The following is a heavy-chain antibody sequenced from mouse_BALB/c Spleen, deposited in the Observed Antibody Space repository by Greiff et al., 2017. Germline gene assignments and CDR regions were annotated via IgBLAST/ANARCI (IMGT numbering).Heavy chain of an antibody. CDR1: GYTFTSYW. D-gene: IGHD1-2*01. CDR3: ARWGITTADY. Sequence: QVQLQQSGAELARPGASVKLSCKASGYTFTSYWMQWVKQRPGQGLEWIGAIYPGDGDTRYTQKFKGKATLTADKSSSTAYMQLSSLASEDSAVYYCARWGITTADYWGQGTTLTVSS. V-gene: IGHV1-87*01. J-gene: IGHJ2*01. CDR2: IYPGDGDT.